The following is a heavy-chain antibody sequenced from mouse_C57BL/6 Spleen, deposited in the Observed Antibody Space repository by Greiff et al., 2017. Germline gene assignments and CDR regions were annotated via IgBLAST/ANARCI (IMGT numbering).Heavy chain of an antibody. D-gene: IGHD2-4*01. CDR3: ARSYDSFDY. Sequence: QVQLQQPGAELVRPGTSVKLSCKASGYTFPSYWMHWVKQRPGQGLEWIGVIDPSDSYTNYNQKFKGKATLTVDTSSSTAYMQLSSLTSEDSAVYYCARSYDSFDYWGQGTTLTVSS. J-gene: IGHJ2*01. V-gene: IGHV1-59*01. CDR2: IDPSDSYT. CDR1: GYTFPSYW.